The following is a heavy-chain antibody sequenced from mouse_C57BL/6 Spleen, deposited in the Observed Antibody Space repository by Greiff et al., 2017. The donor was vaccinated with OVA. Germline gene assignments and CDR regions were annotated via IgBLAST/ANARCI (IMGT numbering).Heavy chain of an antibody. Sequence: QVQLQQSGAELVKPGASVKISCKASGYAFSSYWMNWVKQRPGKGLEWIGQIYPGDGDTNYNGKFKGKATLTADKSSSTAYMQLSSLTSEDSAVYFCARSIYDYDDGIYYYAMDYWGQGTSVTVSS. D-gene: IGHD2-4*01. CDR2: IYPGDGDT. J-gene: IGHJ4*01. CDR3: ARSIYDYDDGIYYYAMDY. CDR1: GYAFSSYW. V-gene: IGHV1-80*01.